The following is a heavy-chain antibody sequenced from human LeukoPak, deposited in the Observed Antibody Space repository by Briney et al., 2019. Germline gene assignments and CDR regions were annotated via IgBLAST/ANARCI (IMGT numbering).Heavy chain of an antibody. J-gene: IGHJ4*02. CDR2: IKQDGSTK. V-gene: IGHV3-7*01. Sequence: WGSLRLSCAASGFTFTNSWMAWVRQSPGKGLDWVANIKQDGSTKHYADSLKGRFTISRDSPKNSLYLQMNSLRADDTAVYYCARDTDGSLDYWGQGILVTVAS. CDR1: GFTFTNSW. D-gene: IGHD1-26*01. CDR3: ARDTDGSLDY.